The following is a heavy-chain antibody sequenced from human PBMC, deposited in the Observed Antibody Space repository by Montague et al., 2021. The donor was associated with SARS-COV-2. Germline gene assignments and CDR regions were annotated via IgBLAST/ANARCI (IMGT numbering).Heavy chain of an antibody. CDR2: IHSNGDT. Sequence: SETLSLTCTVSGASMSGYHWSWIRQPAGKALEWIGRIHSNGDTTYNPSXRSRLTMSVDTSERQFSLKMTSVSAADTAIYYCARGSEYYYHPFDYWGHGNLVTVSS. CDR3: ARGSEYYYHPFDY. V-gene: IGHV4-4*07. J-gene: IGHJ4*01. CDR1: GASMSGYH. D-gene: IGHD2/OR15-2a*01.